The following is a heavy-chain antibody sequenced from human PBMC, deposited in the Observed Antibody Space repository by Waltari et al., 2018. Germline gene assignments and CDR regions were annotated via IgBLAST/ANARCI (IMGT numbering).Heavy chain of an antibody. CDR1: GFTVSSNY. V-gene: IGHV3-53*01. D-gene: IGHD2-2*01. Sequence: EVQLVESGGGLIQPGGSLRLSCEAFGFTVSSNYMSWVRQAPGKGLEWVSVIYSGGSTYYADSVKGRFTISRDNAKNTLYLQMNSLRAEDTAVYYCARDRIVVPAASYYYYYGMDVWGQGTTVTVSS. J-gene: IGHJ6*02. CDR3: ARDRIVVPAASYYYYYGMDV. CDR2: IYSGGST.